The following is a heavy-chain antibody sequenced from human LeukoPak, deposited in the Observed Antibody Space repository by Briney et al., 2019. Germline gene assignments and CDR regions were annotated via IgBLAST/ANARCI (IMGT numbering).Heavy chain of an antibody. J-gene: IGHJ4*02. V-gene: IGHV4-39*07. D-gene: IGHD5-12*01. CDR3: ASERGYHAN. CDR1: GASISTRGYY. Sequence: PSETLSLTCTVSGASISTRGYYWGRIRQPPGNGLEWIGTIYYRGNTYYNPSLEGRVTMSVDTSKNQFSLNVISMTAADTAMYYCASERGYHANWGQGTLVTVSS. CDR2: IYYRGNT.